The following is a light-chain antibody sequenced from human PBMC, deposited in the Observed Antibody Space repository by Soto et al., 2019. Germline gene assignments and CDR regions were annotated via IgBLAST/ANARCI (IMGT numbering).Light chain of an antibody. V-gene: IGKV3-20*01. CDR1: QSVSSGY. Sequence: EVVLTQSPGTLSLSPGERATLSCRASQSVSSGYLGWYQQKPGQAPRLLIYGASSRATGIPDRFSGSGSGTDFTLTISRLEPEDFAVYFCQQYTCSPWTFGQGTKLEIK. CDR3: QQYTCSPWT. CDR2: GAS. J-gene: IGKJ1*01.